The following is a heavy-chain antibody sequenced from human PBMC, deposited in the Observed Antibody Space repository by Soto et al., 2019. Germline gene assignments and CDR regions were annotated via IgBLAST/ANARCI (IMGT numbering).Heavy chain of an antibody. V-gene: IGHV3-48*02. CDR3: ARLPKGSTVTS. CDR1: GFTFSDYS. CDR2: ITSDGGVT. Sequence: EVQLVESGGGLVHPGGSLRLSCAASGFTFSDYSMNWVRQAPGKGLEWVSYITSDGGVTYYADSVKGRFSVSRDNDKKSSFLQMNSLRDEDTAVYYCARLPKGSTVTSWGQGTLVTVSS. D-gene: IGHD4-17*01. J-gene: IGHJ4*02.